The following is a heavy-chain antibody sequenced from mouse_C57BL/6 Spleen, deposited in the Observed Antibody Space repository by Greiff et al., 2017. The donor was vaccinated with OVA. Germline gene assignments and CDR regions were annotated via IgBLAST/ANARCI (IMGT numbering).Heavy chain of an antibody. Sequence: EVHLVESGGGLVKPGGSLKLSCAASGFTFSDYGMHWVRQAPEKGLEWVAYISSGSSTIYYADTVKGRFTISRDNAKNTLFLQMTSLRSEDTAMYYCARPGIDYAMDYWGQGTSVTVSS. V-gene: IGHV5-17*01. CDR2: ISSGSSTI. CDR1: GFTFSDYG. J-gene: IGHJ4*01. CDR3: ARPGIDYAMDY.